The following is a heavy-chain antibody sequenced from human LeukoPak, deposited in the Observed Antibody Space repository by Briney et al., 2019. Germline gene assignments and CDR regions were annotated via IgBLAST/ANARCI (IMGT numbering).Heavy chain of an antibody. CDR2: ITWSGSAI. D-gene: IGHD5-12*01. CDR1: GFTLSSYS. Sequence: GGSLRLSCAASGFTLSSYSMNWVRQAPGKGLEWISHITWSGSAIFYADSVKGRFTISRDSAKNLLYLQMSSLRGEDTAIYYCARDAGNSGYGMDVWGRGTTVTVSS. CDR3: ARDAGNSGYGMDV. J-gene: IGHJ6*02. V-gene: IGHV3-48*01.